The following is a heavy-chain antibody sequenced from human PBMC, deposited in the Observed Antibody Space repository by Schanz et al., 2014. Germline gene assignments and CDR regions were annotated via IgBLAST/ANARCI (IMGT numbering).Heavy chain of an antibody. D-gene: IGHD5-12*01. CDR3: ARDGGRDGYNLAFDV. V-gene: IGHV3-9*01. CDR2: ISWNGGFI. CDR1: GFTFDEYG. J-gene: IGHJ3*01. Sequence: VQLLESGGGLVQPGRSLRLSCAASGFTFDEYGMHWVRQAPGKGLEWVSGISWNGGFIAYGDAEKGRFIISRDSSKTSLFLQMNSLSAEDTAVYFCARDGGRDGYNLAFDVWGQGTLVTVSS.